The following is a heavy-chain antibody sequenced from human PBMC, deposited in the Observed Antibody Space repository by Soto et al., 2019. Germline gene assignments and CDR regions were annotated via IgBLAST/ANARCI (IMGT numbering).Heavy chain of an antibody. CDR1: GFTFSSYG. D-gene: IGHD3-10*01. CDR3: ANDTGRFGELNPDGMDV. CDR2: ISYDGSNK. V-gene: IGHV3-30*18. Sequence: QVQLVESGGGVVQPGRSLRLSCAASGFTFSSYGMHWVRQAPGKGLEWVAVISYDGSNKYYADSVKGRFTISRDKSKNTRSLQMNSLRAEDTAVYDCANDTGRFGELNPDGMDVWGQGTTVTVSS. J-gene: IGHJ6*02.